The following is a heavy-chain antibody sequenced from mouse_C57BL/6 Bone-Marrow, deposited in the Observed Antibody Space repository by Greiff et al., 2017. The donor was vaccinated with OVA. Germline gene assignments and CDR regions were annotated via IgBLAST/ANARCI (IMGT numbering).Heavy chain of an antibody. CDR1: GYTFTSYW. D-gene: IGHD3-2*02. Sequence: QVQLQHPGAELVKPGASVKMSCKASGYTFTSYWITWVKQRPGQGLEWIGDIYPGSGSTNYNEKFKSKATLTVDTSSSTAYMQLSSLTSEDSAVYYCAREGDSSGHYAMDYWGQGTSVTVSS. J-gene: IGHJ4*01. V-gene: IGHV1-55*01. CDR2: IYPGSGST. CDR3: AREGDSSGHYAMDY.